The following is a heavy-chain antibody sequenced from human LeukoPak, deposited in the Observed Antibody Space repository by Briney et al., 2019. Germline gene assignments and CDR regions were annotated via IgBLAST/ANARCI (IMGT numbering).Heavy chain of an antibody. Sequence: SVKVSCKASGGTFTSYAISWVRQAPGQGLEWMGGIIPIFGTANSAQKFHGRVTITTDESTSTAYMELSSLRSEDTAVYYCARGPISGAYCGGDCYSWYFDYWGQGTLVTVSS. CDR3: ARGPISGAYCGGDCYSWYFDY. J-gene: IGHJ4*02. CDR2: IIPIFGTA. V-gene: IGHV1-69*05. D-gene: IGHD2-21*02. CDR1: GGTFTSYA.